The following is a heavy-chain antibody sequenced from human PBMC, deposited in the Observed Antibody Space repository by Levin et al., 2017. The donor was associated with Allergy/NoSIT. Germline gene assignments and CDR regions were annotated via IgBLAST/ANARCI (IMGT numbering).Heavy chain of an antibody. J-gene: IGHJ6*02. CDR2: IYYSGST. Sequence: SQTLSLTCTVSGGSVSSGSYYWSWIRQPPGKGLEWIGYIYYSGSTNYNPSLKSRVTISVDTSKNQFSLKLSSVTAADTAVYYCAREYLEYSYGPKGMDVWGQGTTVTVSS. D-gene: IGHD5-18*01. V-gene: IGHV4-61*01. CDR3: AREYLEYSYGPKGMDV. CDR1: GGSVSSGSYY.